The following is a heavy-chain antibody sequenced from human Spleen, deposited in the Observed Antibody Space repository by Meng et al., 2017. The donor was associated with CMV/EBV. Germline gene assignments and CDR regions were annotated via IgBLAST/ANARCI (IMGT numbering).Heavy chain of an antibody. CDR1: GYTFTGSY. J-gene: IGHJ6*02. CDR2: INPNSGGT. CDR3: ARDSGTTDYFYYGLDV. V-gene: IGHV1-2*02. Sequence: ASVKVSCKASGYTFTGSYMHWVRQAPGQGLEWMGWINPNSGGTNYAQKFQDRVTMTRDTSISTAYMEVSRLTSDDTAVYYCARDSGTTDYFYYGLDVWGQGTTVTVSS. D-gene: IGHD1-7*01.